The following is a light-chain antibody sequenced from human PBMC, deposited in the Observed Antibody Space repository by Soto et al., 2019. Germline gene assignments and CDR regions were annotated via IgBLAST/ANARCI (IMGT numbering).Light chain of an antibody. CDR1: QSVSSSY. CDR2: DTS. V-gene: IGKV3-20*01. J-gene: IGKJ1*01. CDR3: QQYGTSPQT. Sequence: EIVLTQSPGTLSLSPGERATFSCRASQSVSSSYLAWYQQKPGQAPRLLIYDTSTRASGVPERFSGSGAGTECTRTISRLEPEDVEVDDCQQYGTSPQTFGQGTKVDIK.